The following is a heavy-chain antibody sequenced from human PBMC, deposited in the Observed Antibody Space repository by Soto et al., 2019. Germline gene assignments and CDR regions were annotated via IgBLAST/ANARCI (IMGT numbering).Heavy chain of an antibody. CDR1: GFTFSSYA. Sequence: EVQLLESGGGLVQPGGSLRLSCAASGFTFSSYAMSWVRQAPGKGLEWVSAISGSGGSTFYADSVKGRFTISRDNSKNTLYLQMNSLRAEDTAVYYCAKDSKRWLQEFDYWGQGTLVTVSS. CDR2: ISGSGGST. CDR3: AKDSKRWLQEFDY. V-gene: IGHV3-23*01. J-gene: IGHJ4*02. D-gene: IGHD5-12*01.